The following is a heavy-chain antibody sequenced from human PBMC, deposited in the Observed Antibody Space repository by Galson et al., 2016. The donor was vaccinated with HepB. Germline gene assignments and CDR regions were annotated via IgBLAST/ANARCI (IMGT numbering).Heavy chain of an antibody. CDR1: GFTVSTNY. CDR3: AREGIGEYYGMDV. V-gene: IGHV3-53*01. CDR2: TYSGGTT. J-gene: IGHJ6*02. Sequence: SLRLSCAASGFTVSTNYMSWVRQAPGKGLEWVSVTYSGGTTNYADSVKGRFPVSSDKSKHTLSLQMNSLSPEDTAVFYCAREGIGEYYGMDVWGQGTTVTVSS.